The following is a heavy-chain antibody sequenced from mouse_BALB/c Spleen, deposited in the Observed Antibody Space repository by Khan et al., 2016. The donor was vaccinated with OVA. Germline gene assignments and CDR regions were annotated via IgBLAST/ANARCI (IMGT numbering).Heavy chain of an antibody. CDR3: ARWPLNGGVAY. J-gene: IGHJ3*01. Sequence: VQLKQSGAELVKPGASVKLSCTASGFNIKDTYMHWVKQRPEQGLEWIGWIDPANGNTKYDPKFQGKATITADTSSNTAYLQLSSLTSEDTAVYYCARWPLNGGVAYWDQGTLVTVSA. CDR2: IDPANGNT. V-gene: IGHV14-3*02. CDR1: GFNIKDTY.